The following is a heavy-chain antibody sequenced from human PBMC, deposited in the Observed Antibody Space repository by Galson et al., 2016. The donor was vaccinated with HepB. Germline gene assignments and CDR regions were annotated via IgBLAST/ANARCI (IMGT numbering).Heavy chain of an antibody. CDR2: LTGSGGGT. CDR1: GFTFSSYW. J-gene: IGHJ4*02. V-gene: IGHV3-23*01. CDR3: AKVPHHSTGWPREIDY. D-gene: IGHD6-25*01. Sequence: SLRLSCAASGFTFSSYWMHWVRQAPGKGLEWVATLTGSGGGTYYADSVKGRFTISRDNSKNTLYLEMISLRAGDTAVYYCAKVPHHSTGWPREIDYWGQGTLVIVSS.